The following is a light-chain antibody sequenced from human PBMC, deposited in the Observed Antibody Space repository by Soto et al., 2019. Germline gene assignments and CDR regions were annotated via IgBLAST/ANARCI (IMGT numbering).Light chain of an antibody. Sequence: DIQMTQSPSSVSASVGDRVTITCRASQDIRSWLAWYQQKPGKAPKLLIYSASNLQSGVPSRFSAFGSGTDLTLTLISLQPEDFATYHCQQADSFPPTFGGGTKVEIK. J-gene: IGKJ4*01. CDR3: QQADSFPPT. CDR2: SAS. V-gene: IGKV1-12*01. CDR1: QDIRSW.